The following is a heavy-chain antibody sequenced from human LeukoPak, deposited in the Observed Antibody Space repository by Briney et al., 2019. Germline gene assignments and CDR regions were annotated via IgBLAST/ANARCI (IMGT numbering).Heavy chain of an antibody. V-gene: IGHV1-58*02. Sequence: SVKVSCKASGFTFTSSAMQWVRQARGQRLEWIGWIVVGSGNTNYAQKFRERVTITRDMSTSTAYMELSSLRSEDTAVYYCAAGIVATTPGAYYYYGMDVWGQGTTVTVSS. J-gene: IGHJ6*02. CDR1: GFTFTSSA. CDR2: IVVGSGNT. D-gene: IGHD5-12*01. CDR3: AAGIVATTPGAYYYYGMDV.